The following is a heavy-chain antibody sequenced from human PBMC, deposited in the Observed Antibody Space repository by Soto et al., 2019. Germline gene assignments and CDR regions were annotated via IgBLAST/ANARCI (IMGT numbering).Heavy chain of an antibody. CDR2: INHSGST. Sequence: SETLSLTCAVYGGSFSGYYWSWIRQPPGKGLEWIGEINHSGSTNYNPSLKSRVTISVDTSKNQFSLKLSSVTAADTAVYYCARVVVVITYNWLDPSGQGPLVTVSS. CDR1: GGSFSGYY. CDR3: ARVVVVITYNWLDP. V-gene: IGHV4-34*01. J-gene: IGHJ5*02. D-gene: IGHD3-22*01.